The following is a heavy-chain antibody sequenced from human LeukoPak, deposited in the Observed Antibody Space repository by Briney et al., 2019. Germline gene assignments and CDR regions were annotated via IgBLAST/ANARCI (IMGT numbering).Heavy chain of an antibody. V-gene: IGHV3-33*01. J-gene: IGHJ4*02. CDR2: IWYDGSNK. D-gene: IGHD3-22*01. Sequence: GGGLRLSCAASGFTFSSYGMHWVRQAPGKGLEWVAVIWYDGSNKYYADSVKGRFTISRDNSKNTLYLQMNSLRAEDTAVYYCARGAHYYDSSGYYFDYWGQGTLVTVSS. CDR1: GFTFSSYG. CDR3: ARGAHYYDSSGYYFDY.